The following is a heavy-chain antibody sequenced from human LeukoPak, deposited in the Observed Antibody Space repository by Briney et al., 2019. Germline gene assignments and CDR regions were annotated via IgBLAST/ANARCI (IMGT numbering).Heavy chain of an antibody. CDR3: ARRSSTGEIDY. CDR2: IYYSGST. J-gene: IGHJ4*02. CDR1: GGSISSYY. D-gene: IGHD3-16*01. Sequence: PSETLSLTCTVSGGSISSYYWSWIRQPPGKGLEWIGYIYYSGSTNYSPSLKSRVTISVDTSKNQFSLKLSSVTAADTAVYYCARRSSTGEIDYWGQGTLVTVSS. V-gene: IGHV4-59*08.